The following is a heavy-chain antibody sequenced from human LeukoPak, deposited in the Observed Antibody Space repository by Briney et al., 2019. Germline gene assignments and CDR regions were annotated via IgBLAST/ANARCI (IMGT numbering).Heavy chain of an antibody. CDR1: GFTFSSYA. D-gene: IGHD1-26*01. J-gene: IGHJ4*02. CDR3: ASLNFWELLHRGPLDY. V-gene: IGHV3-23*01. CDR2: ISGSGGST. Sequence: QSGGSLRLSCAASGFTFSSYAMSWVRQAPGKGLEWVSAISGSGGSTYYADSVKGRFTISRDNSKNTLYLQMNSLRAEDTAVYYCASLNFWELLHRGPLDYWGQGTLVTVSS.